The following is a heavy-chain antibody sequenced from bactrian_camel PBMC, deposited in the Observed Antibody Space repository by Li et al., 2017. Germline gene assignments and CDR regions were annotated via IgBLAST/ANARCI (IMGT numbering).Heavy chain of an antibody. D-gene: IGHD7*01. CDR1: GFTFSDYT. Sequence: VQLVESGGDLVRPGGSLRLSCAASGFTFSDYTMTWVRQAPGKGLEWVSDINSSGRSTYYTDAVKGRFTISRDNLQMNSLKSEDTGLYYCATSLTDNWLRGFGYWGQGTQVTVS. J-gene: IGHJ6*01. CDR2: INSSGRST. V-gene: IGHV3S40*01. CDR3: ATSLTDNWLRGFGY.